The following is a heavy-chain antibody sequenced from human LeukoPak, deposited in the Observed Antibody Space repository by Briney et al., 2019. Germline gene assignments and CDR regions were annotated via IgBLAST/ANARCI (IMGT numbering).Heavy chain of an antibody. Sequence: SQTLSLTCTVSGGSISSGSYYWSWIRQPAGKGLEWIGRIYTSGSTNYNPSLKSRVTISVDTSKNQFSLKLNSLTAADTAVYYCARRPYHFDIIGPVWGQGTKVTVSS. CDR1: GGSISSGSYY. CDR3: ARRPYHFDIIGPV. V-gene: IGHV4-61*02. J-gene: IGHJ3*01. CDR2: IYTSGST. D-gene: IGHD3-22*01.